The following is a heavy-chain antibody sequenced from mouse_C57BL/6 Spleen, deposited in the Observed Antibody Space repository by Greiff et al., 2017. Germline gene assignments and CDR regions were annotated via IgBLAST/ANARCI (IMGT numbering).Heavy chain of an antibody. CDR2: INPNNGGT. CDR1: GYTFTDYY. V-gene: IGHV1-26*01. Sequence: EVQLQQSGPELVKPGASVKISCKASGYTFTDYYMNWVKQSPGKSLEWIGDINPNNGGTSYNQKFKGKATLTVDKSSSTAYMELRSLTSEDSAVYYCARGPYSNYWGQGTLVTVSA. J-gene: IGHJ3*01. CDR3: ARGPYSNY. D-gene: IGHD2-5*01.